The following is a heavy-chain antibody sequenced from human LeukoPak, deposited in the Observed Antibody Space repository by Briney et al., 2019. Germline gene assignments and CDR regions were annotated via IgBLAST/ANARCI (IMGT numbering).Heavy chain of an antibody. V-gene: IGHV3-74*01. J-gene: IGHJ6*02. Sequence: GGSLRLSCSASGFTFSNYWMHWARQAPGKGLVWVTRIDNDGTFTNYAGSVKGRFTISRDNAKNTLYLQMNGLRVEDTAVYYCIRGSNAWNGMDVWGQGTTVTVSS. CDR1: GFTFSNYW. CDR3: IRGSNAWNGMDV. D-gene: IGHD6-19*01. CDR2: IDNDGTFT.